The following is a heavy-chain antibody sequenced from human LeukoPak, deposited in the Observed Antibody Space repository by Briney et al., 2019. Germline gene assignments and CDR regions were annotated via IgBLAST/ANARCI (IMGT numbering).Heavy chain of an antibody. CDR1: GFTSSSYA. V-gene: IGHV3-23*01. CDR2: ISGSGGST. J-gene: IGHJ4*02. Sequence: PGGSLRLSCAASGFTSSSYAMSWVRQAPGKGLEWVSAISGSGGSTYYADSVKGRFTISRDNSKNTLYLQMNSLRAEDTAVYYCAKHMVRGVMHPVGYFDYWGQGTLVTVSS. D-gene: IGHD3-10*01. CDR3: AKHMVRGVMHPVGYFDY.